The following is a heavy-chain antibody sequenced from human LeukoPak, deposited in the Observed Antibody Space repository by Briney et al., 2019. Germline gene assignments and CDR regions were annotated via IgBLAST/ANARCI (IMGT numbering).Heavy chain of an antibody. V-gene: IGHV4-34*01. CDR2: INHSGST. J-gene: IGHJ4*02. CDR3: ARRKSKVMITFGGVIVGYYFDY. CDR1: GGSFSGYY. Sequence: PSETLSLTCAVYGGSFSGYYWSWIRQPPGKGLEWIGEINHSGSTNYNPSLKSRVTISVDTSKNQFSLKLSSVTAADTAVYYCARRKSKVMITFGGVIVGYYFDYWGQGTLVTVSS. D-gene: IGHD3-16*02.